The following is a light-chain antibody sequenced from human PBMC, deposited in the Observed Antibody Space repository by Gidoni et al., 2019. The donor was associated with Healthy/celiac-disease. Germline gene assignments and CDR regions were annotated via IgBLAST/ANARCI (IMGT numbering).Light chain of an antibody. CDR2: GAS. CDR3: QQYNNWPPLYT. V-gene: IGKV3-15*01. CDR1: QSVSSN. J-gene: IGKJ2*01. Sequence: EIVMTQSPATLSATPGERATPTCRASQSVSSNLAWYQQKPGPAPRLLIYGASTRATGIPARFSGSGSGTEFTLTISSLQSEDFAVYYCQQYNNWPPLYTFGQGTKLEIK.